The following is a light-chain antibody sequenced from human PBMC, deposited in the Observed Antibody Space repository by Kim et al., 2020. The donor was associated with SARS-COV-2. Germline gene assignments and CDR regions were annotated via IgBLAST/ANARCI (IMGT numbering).Light chain of an antibody. J-gene: IGLJ3*02. V-gene: IGLV2-14*01. Sequence: QSALTQPASVSGSPGQSITISCTGTSSDVGGYNYVSWYQQHPGKAPKLMIYDVSKRPSGVSNRFSGSKSGNTASLTISGLQAADEADYYCRSYTSSSTWVFGGGTQLTVL. CDR2: DVS. CDR3: RSYTSSSTWV. CDR1: SSDVGGYNY.